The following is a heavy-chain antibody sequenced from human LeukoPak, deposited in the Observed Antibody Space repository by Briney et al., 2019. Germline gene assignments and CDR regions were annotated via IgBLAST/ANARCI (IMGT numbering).Heavy chain of an antibody. CDR1: GGTFSGYA. CDR2: IIPILGIA. Sequence: SVKVSCKASGGTFSGYAISWVRQAPGQGLEWMGRIIPILGIANYAQKFQGRVTITADKSTSTAYMELSSLRSEDTAVYYCARARLRFLEWLLAHLDYWGQGTLVTVSS. CDR3: ARARLRFLEWLLAHLDY. V-gene: IGHV1-69*04. J-gene: IGHJ4*02. D-gene: IGHD3-3*01.